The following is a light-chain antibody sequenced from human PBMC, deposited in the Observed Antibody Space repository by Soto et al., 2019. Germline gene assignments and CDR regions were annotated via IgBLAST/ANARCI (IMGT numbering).Light chain of an antibody. J-gene: IGKJ2*01. V-gene: IGKV3-20*01. CDR2: GAS. CDR1: QSVSSAY. CDR3: QQYGSSFYT. Sequence: EIVLTQSPGTLSLSPGERATLSCRASQSVSSAYLAWYQQIPDQAPRLLIYGASSRATGIPDRFSGSGSGTDFTLTISGLYHDDVAFYCCQQYGSSFYTFGQGTKLEIK.